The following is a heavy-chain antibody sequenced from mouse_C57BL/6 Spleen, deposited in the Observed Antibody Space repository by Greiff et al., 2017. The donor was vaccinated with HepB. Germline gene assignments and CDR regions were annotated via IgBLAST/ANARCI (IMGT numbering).Heavy chain of an antibody. CDR1: GYAFSSSW. CDR2: IYPGDGDT. V-gene: IGHV1-82*01. J-gene: IGHJ4*01. CDR3: ARSGDYTEAMDY. Sequence: VKLQESGPELVKPGASVKISCKASGYAFSSSWMNWVKQRPGKGLEWIGRIYPGDGDTNYNGKFKGKATLTADKSSSTAYMQLSSLTSEDSAVYFCARSGDYTEAMDYWGQGTSVTVSS. D-gene: IGHD2-4*01.